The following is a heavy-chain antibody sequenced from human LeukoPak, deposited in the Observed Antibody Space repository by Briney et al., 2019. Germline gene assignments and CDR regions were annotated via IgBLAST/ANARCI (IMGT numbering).Heavy chain of an antibody. Sequence: GRSLRLSCAASGFTFNSYGMHWVRHAPGKGLEWVAVIWYDGSNKYYADSVKGRFTISRDNSKCTLYLQMNSLRAEDTAVYYCARDDSDVGIVATISREGDYFDYWGQGTLVTVSS. CDR3: ARDDSDVGIVATISREGDYFDY. CDR1: GFTFNSYG. V-gene: IGHV3-30*19. CDR2: IWYDGSNK. D-gene: IGHD5-12*01. J-gene: IGHJ4*02.